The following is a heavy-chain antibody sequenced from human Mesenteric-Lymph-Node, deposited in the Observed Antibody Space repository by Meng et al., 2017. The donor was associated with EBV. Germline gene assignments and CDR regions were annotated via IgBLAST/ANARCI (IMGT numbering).Heavy chain of an antibody. Sequence: QLQQSGPVLVKPSPPLSLSCAISGDIVSSSSVTWNWIRQSPSKGLEWLGRTSYRSKWYNDYAVSVKSRITINPDTSKNQFSLQLNSVTPEDTAVYYCATQRSGSYSYWGQGTLVTVSS. V-gene: IGHV6-1*01. J-gene: IGHJ4*02. CDR1: GDIVSSSSVT. D-gene: IGHD1-26*01. CDR2: TSYRSKWYN. CDR3: ATQRSGSYSY.